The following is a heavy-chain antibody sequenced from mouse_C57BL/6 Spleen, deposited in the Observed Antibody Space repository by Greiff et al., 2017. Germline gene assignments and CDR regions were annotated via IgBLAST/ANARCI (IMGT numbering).Heavy chain of an antibody. CDR1: GFTFSDYY. CDR3: ARQGLRAMDY. D-gene: IGHD2-12*01. CDR2: ISNGGGST. V-gene: IGHV5-12*01. Sequence: EVHLVESGGGLVQPGGSLKLSCAASGFTFSDYYMYWVRQPPETRLAWVAYISNGGGSTYYQDTVKGRFTISRDNAKNTLYLQMSRLMSEDTAMYYCARQGLRAMDYWGQGTTVTVSS. J-gene: IGHJ4*01.